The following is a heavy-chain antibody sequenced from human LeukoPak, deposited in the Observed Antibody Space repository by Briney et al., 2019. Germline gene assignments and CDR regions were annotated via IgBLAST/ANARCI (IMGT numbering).Heavy chain of an antibody. V-gene: IGHV3-9*01. CDR3: AKDLGNSVAIDY. Sequence: PGGSLRLSCTASGFTFGDYAMRWVRQAPGKGLEWVSGISWNSGSIGYADSVKGRFTISRDNAKNSLYLQMNSLRAEDTALYYCAKDLGNSVAIDYWGQGTLVTVSS. D-gene: IGHD4-23*01. CDR1: GFTFGDYA. J-gene: IGHJ4*02. CDR2: ISWNSGSI.